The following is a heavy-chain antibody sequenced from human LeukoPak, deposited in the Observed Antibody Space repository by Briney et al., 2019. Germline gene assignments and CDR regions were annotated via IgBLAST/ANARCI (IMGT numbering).Heavy chain of an antibody. CDR1: GGSISSSCFY. CDR3: ARHVPSDLRIVVVTSDWYFDL. D-gene: IGHD2-21*02. CDR2: IYYSGST. V-gene: IGHV4-39*01. Sequence: SVTLSLTCIVSGGSISSSCFYWGWIRQPPGKGLEWIGTIYYSGSTQYNPSLKSRVTISVDTSKNQFSLNLNSMTAADTAVYYCARHVPSDLRIVVVTSDWYFDLWGRGTLVTVSS. J-gene: IGHJ2*01.